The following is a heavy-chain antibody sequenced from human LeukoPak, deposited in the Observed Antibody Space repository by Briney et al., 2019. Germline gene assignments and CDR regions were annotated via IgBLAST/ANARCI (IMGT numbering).Heavy chain of an antibody. CDR1: GYTFTGYY. CDR2: INPNSGGT. J-gene: IGHJ4*02. CDR3: ARESMLNTATVQPDFDY. V-gene: IGHV1-2*02. D-gene: IGHD5-18*01. Sequence: ASVKVSCKASGYTFTGYYMHWVRQAPGQGLEWMGWINPNSGGTNYAQKFQGRVTMTRDTSISTAYMELSRLRSDDTAVYYCARESMLNTATVQPDFDYWGQGTLVTVSS.